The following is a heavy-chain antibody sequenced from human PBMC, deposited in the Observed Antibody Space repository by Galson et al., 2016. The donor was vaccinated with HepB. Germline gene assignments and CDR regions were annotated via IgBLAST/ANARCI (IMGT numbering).Heavy chain of an antibody. V-gene: IGHV1-69*06. Sequence: SVKVSCKASGDTFTNYAINWVRQAPGQGLEWMAAIIPVFGTTNFAQKFQGRVTVTADKSTSTAYMELSSLTSDDTAVYYCARQTLAEWDFDYWGQGTLVTVSS. CDR1: GDTFTNYA. D-gene: IGHD6-13*01. J-gene: IGHJ4*02. CDR2: IIPVFGTT. CDR3: ARQTLAEWDFDY.